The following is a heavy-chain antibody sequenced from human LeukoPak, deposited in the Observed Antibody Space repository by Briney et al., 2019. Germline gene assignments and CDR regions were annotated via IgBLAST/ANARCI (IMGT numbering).Heavy chain of an antibody. Sequence: GGSLRLSCAASGFTFSSYAMSWVRQAPGKGLEWVSAISGSGGSTCYADSVKGRFTISRDNSKNTLYLQMNSLRAEDTAVYYCAKSPPWATAVAPQAFDYWGQGTLVTVSS. V-gene: IGHV3-23*01. D-gene: IGHD6-19*01. CDR2: ISGSGGST. CDR1: GFTFSSYA. CDR3: AKSPPWATAVAPQAFDY. J-gene: IGHJ4*02.